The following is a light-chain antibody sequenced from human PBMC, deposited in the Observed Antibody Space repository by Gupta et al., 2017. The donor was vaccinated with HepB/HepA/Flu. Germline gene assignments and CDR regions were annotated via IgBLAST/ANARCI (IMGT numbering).Light chain of an antibody. V-gene: IGLV1-40*01. Sequence: QSTLTQPPSVSGAPGQSVTISCAGSRSNIGADYDVHWYQQLPGTAPKLLMSNINNRPSGVPDRFSASKSGTSASLAITGLQPEDEADYYCQSYDSSVKKVVFGGGTKLTVL. CDR3: QSYDSSVKKVV. CDR2: NIN. J-gene: IGLJ2*01. CDR1: RSNIGADYD.